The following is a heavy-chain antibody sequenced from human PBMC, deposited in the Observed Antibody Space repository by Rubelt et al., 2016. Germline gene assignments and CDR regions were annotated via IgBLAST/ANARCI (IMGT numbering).Heavy chain of an antibody. Sequence: QVQLQESGPGLVKPSQTLSLTCSVSGGSISSGGYYWSWIRQHPGKGLEWIGYMYYSGSTYHNPSLKGRVTISLDTSKNQFSLKLSSVTAADTAVYFCARLLRFWEGEHYAMDVWGQGTTVTVSS. V-gene: IGHV4-31*03. D-gene: IGHD3-3*01. J-gene: IGHJ6*02. CDR3: ARLLRFWEGEHYAMDV. CDR2: MYYSGST. CDR1: GGSISSGGYY.